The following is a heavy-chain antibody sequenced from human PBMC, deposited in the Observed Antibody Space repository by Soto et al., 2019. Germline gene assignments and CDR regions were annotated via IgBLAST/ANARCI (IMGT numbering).Heavy chain of an antibody. CDR2: ISYDGSNK. J-gene: IGHJ6*02. D-gene: IGHD1-7*01. CDR3: ARDSRTGTTAYYYYGMDV. CDR1: GFTFISYA. Sequence: PGWSLRLSCAASGFTFISYAMHWVRQSPGKGLEWVAVISYDGSNKYYADSVKGRFTISRDNSKNTLYLQMNSLRAEDTAVYYCARDSRTGTTAYYYYGMDVWGQGTTVTVSS. V-gene: IGHV3-30-3*01.